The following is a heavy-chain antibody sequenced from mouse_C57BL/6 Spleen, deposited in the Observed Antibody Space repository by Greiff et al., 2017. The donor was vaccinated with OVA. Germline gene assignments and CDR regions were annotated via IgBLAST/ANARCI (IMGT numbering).Heavy chain of an antibody. Sequence: EVKLMESGPGLVKPSQSLSLTCSVTGYSITSGYYWNWIRQFPGNTLEWMGYISYDGSNNYNPSLKNRISITRDTSKNQFLLKLNSVTTEDTATYYCARTITTVVAWYFDVWGTGTTVTVSS. CDR2: ISYDGSN. D-gene: IGHD1-1*01. CDR3: ARTITTVVAWYFDV. CDR1: GYSITSGYY. V-gene: IGHV3-6*01. J-gene: IGHJ1*03.